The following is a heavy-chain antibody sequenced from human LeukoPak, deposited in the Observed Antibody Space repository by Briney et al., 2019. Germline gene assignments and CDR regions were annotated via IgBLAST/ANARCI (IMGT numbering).Heavy chain of an antibody. Sequence: ASVKVSCKASGYTFTSYAMHWVRQAPGQRLEWMGWINAYNGNTNYAQKLQGRVTMTTDTSTSTVYMELSSLRSEDTAVYYCARDPKDDTSGYYYFDYWGQGTLVTVSS. CDR2: INAYNGNT. CDR1: GYTFTSYA. V-gene: IGHV1-3*01. CDR3: ARDPKDDTSGYYYFDY. D-gene: IGHD3-22*01. J-gene: IGHJ4*02.